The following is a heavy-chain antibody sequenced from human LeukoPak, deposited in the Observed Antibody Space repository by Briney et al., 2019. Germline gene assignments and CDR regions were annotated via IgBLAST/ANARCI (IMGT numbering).Heavy chain of an antibody. D-gene: IGHD1-26*01. V-gene: IGHV3-30*02. Sequence: PGGSLRLSCAASGFTFSSYGMHWVRQAPGKGLEWVAFIRYDGSNKYYADSVKGRFTISRDNSKNTLYLQMNSLRAEDTAVYYCAKLGGDLRDFDYWGQGTLVTVSS. CDR2: IRYDGSNK. CDR1: GFTFSSYG. CDR3: AKLGGDLRDFDY. J-gene: IGHJ4*02.